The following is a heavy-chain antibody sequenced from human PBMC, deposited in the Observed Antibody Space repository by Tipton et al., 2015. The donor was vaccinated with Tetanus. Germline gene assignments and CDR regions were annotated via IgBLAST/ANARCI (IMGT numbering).Heavy chain of an antibody. CDR1: GFTLSGHW. V-gene: IGHV3-74*02. Sequence: QLVQSGGGLIQPGGSLRLSCAASGFTLSGHWMHWVRQAPGKGLVWVSRINSDGSSTSYADSVKGRFTISRDNAKNMLYLQMNSLRAEDTALYYCAKGIGYYGMDVWGQGTTVTVSS. CDR2: INSDGSST. CDR3: AKGIGYYGMDV. J-gene: IGHJ6*02. D-gene: IGHD2/OR15-2a*01.